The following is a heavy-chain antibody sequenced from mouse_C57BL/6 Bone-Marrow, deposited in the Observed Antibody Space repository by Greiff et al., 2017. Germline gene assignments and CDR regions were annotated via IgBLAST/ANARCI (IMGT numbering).Heavy chain of an antibody. V-gene: IGHV1-69*01. CDR1: GYTFTSYW. D-gene: IGHD2-2*01. CDR3: ARNDGYDGFAY. J-gene: IGHJ3*01. Sequence: QVQLQQPGAELVMPGASVKLSCKASGYTFTSYWMHWVKQRPGQGLEWIGEIDPSDSYTNYNQKFKGKSTLTVDKSSSTAYMQLSSLTSEDSAVYYCARNDGYDGFAYWGQGTLVTVPA. CDR2: IDPSDSYT.